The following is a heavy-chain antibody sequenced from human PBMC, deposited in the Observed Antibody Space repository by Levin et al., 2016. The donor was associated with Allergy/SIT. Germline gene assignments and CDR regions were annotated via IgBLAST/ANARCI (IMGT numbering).Heavy chain of an antibody. Sequence: SETLSLTCTVSGGSISSSSYYWGWIRQPPGKGLEWIGSIYYSGSTYYNPSLKSRVTISVDTSKNQFSLKLSSVTAADTAVYYCARNSVVFSGWYGYWGQGTLVTVSS. CDR2: IYYSGST. CDR3: ARNSVVFSGWYGY. CDR1: GGSISSSSYY. J-gene: IGHJ4*02. D-gene: IGHD6-19*01. V-gene: IGHV4-39*01.